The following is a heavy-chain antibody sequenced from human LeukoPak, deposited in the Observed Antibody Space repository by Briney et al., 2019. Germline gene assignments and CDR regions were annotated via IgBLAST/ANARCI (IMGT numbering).Heavy chain of an antibody. J-gene: IGHJ6*02. CDR2: ISYDGSNK. V-gene: IGHV3-30-3*01. CDR3: ARGHKHYSNYYYYYGMDV. Sequence: GGSLRLSCAASGFTFSSYAMHWVRQAPGKGLEWVAVISYDGSNKYYADSVKGRFTISRDNSENTLYLQMNSLRSEDTAVYYCARGHKHYSNYYYYYGMDVWGQGTTVTVSS. CDR1: GFTFSSYA. D-gene: IGHD4-4*01.